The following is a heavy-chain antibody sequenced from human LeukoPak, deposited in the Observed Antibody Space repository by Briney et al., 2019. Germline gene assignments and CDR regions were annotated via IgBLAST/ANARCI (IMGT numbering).Heavy chain of an antibody. CDR3: ARDMDLGTTKVDL. D-gene: IGHD1-14*01. V-gene: IGHV3-11*01. J-gene: IGHJ5*02. CDR2: INRDGTTK. Sequence: GGSLRLSCAASGFTLNDYYVTWIRQAPGKGLEWVSYINRDGTTKYYADSVRGRFTISRDNAKNLVYLQMKSLGAEDTAVYYCARDMDLGTTKVDLWGQGTLVTVSS. CDR1: GFTLNDYY.